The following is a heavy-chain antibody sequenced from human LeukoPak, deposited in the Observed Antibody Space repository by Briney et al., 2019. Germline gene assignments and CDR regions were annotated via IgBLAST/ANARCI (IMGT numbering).Heavy chain of an antibody. J-gene: IGHJ5*02. CDR3: ARMYYYDRSGRPNWFDP. V-gene: IGHV1-8*02. Sequence: GASVKVSCKASGYTFTGYYMHWVRQAPGQGLEWMGWINPNSGNTGYAQKFQGRVTMTRNTSISTAYMELSSLRSEDTAVYYCARMYYYDRSGRPNWFDPWGQGTLVTVSS. CDR2: INPNSGNT. D-gene: IGHD3-22*01. CDR1: GYTFTGYY.